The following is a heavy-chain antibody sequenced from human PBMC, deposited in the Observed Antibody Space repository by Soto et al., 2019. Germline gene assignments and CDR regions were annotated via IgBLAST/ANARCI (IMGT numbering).Heavy chain of an antibody. CDR1: GLTFSRYW. D-gene: IGHD1-26*01. CDR2: IKEDGSET. V-gene: IGHV3-7*01. J-gene: IGHJ4*02. CDR3: ARHPGGIESYKNYN. Sequence: RGSLRLSCLVSGLTFSRYWMSWVRQAPGKGLEWVANIKEDGSETYYVDSVKGRFTVSRDNAKNSLYLQMTSLRAEDTSVYYCARHPGGIESYKNYNWGQGP.